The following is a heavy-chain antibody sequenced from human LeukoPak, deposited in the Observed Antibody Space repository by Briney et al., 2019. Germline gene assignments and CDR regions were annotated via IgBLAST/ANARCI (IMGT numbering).Heavy chain of an antibody. D-gene: IGHD1-14*01. V-gene: IGHV3-21*06. J-gene: IGHJ4*02. CDR2: IGPTGFDR. Sequence: GGSLRLSCTPSGLTFSTSGFNWVRQAPGKGLEWVASIGPTGFDRYHADSIKGRFTISRDNANNFLYLQMDSLRAGDTAVYYCATETNGRHYDYWGQGTLLTVSS. CDR3: ATETNGRHYDY. CDR1: GLTFSTSG.